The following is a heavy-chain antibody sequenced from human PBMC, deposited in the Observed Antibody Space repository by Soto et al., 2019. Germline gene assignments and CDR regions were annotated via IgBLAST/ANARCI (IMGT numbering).Heavy chain of an antibody. CDR3: ARCAVLTPGGSCYFFDY. V-gene: IGHV4-31*03. J-gene: IGHJ4*02. Sequence: QVQLQESGPGLVKPSQTLSLTCTVSGGSISSGGYYWSWIRQHPGKGLEWIGYIYYSGSTYYNPSLKSRVTISVDTSKNQFSLKLSSVTAADTAVYYCARCAVLTPGGSCYFFDYWGQGTLVTVSS. CDR1: GGSISSGGYY. D-gene: IGHD2-15*01. CDR2: IYYSGST.